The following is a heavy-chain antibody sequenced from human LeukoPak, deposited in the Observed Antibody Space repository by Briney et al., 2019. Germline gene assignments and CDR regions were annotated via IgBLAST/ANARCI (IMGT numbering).Heavy chain of an antibody. V-gene: IGHV3-11*01. CDR2: ISSSGSTI. J-gene: IGHJ4*02. CDR1: GFTFSDYY. D-gene: IGHD3-3*01. CDR3: ARTTYDFWSGYLRWGKIDY. Sequence: PGGSLGLSCAASGFTFSDYYMSWIRQAPGKGLEWVSYISSSGSTIYYADSVKGRFTISRDNAKNSLYLQMNSLRAEDTAVCYCARTTYDFWSGYLRWGKIDYWGQGTLVTVSS.